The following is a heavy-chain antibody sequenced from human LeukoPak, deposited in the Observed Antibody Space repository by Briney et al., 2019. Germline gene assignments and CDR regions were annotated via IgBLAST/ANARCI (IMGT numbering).Heavy chain of an antibody. D-gene: IGHD4/OR15-4a*01. J-gene: IGHJ4*02. CDR3: VRDVAYGALDH. V-gene: IGHV3-7*01. Sequence: GGSLRLSCTVSGFTLRNYWMRWVRQAPGKGLEWVANINDDGKERYYVDSVKGRFSISRDNSKNSVFLQMNSLRADDTAVYYCVRDVAYGALDHWGQGTLVTVSS. CDR1: GFTLRNYW. CDR2: INDDGKER.